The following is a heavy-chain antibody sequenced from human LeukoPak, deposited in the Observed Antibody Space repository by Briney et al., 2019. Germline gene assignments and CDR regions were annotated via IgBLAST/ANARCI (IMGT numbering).Heavy chain of an antibody. CDR3: AKVLASGYDSRWAFDI. V-gene: IGHV3-30*02. CDR2: IRYDGSNK. D-gene: IGHD5-12*01. CDR1: GFTFSSYG. J-gene: IGHJ3*02. Sequence: GGSLRLSCAASGFTFSSYGMHWVRQAPGKGLEWVAFIRYDGSNKYYADSVKGRFTISRDNSKNTLYLQMNSLRAEDTAVYYSAKVLASGYDSRWAFDIWGQGTMVTVSS.